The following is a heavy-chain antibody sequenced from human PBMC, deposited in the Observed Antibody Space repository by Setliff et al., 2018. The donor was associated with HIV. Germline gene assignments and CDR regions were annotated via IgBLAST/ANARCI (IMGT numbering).Heavy chain of an antibody. Sequence: SETLSLTCAVYGGSFSGYYWSWIRQPPGKGLEWIGEINHSGSTNYNPTLKSRVTISVDTSKNQFSLKLSSVTAADTAVYYCNIYYYYYMDVWGKGTTVTVSS. CDR3: NIYYYYYMDV. V-gene: IGHV4-34*01. CDR1: GGSFSGYY. J-gene: IGHJ6*03. CDR2: INHSGST.